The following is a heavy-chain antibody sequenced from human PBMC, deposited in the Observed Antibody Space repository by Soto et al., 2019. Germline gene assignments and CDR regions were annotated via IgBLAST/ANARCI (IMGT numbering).Heavy chain of an antibody. Sequence: GGSLRLSCTASGFTFGDYAMSWFRQAPGKGLEWVGFIRSKAYGGTTEYAASVKGRLTISRDDSKSIAHLQMNSLKTEDTAVYYCTRRYSGYDYYYGMDVWGQGTTVTVSS. CDR1: GFTFGDYA. J-gene: IGHJ6*02. V-gene: IGHV3-49*03. D-gene: IGHD5-12*01. CDR3: TRRYSGYDYYYGMDV. CDR2: IRSKAYGGTT.